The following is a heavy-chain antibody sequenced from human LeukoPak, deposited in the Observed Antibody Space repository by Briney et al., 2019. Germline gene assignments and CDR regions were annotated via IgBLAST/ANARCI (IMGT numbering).Heavy chain of an antibody. V-gene: IGHV4-39*01. J-gene: IGHJ5*02. D-gene: IGHD4-17*01. CDR2: IYYSGST. Sequence: SETLSLTCTVSGGSTSISSYYWGWIRQPPGKGLEWIGSIYYSGSTYYNPSLKSRVTLSVDTSKNQFSLKLSSVPAADTAVYCCARRADYGDYYNWFDPWGQGTLVTVSS. CDR3: ARRADYGDYYNWFDP. CDR1: GGSTSISSYY.